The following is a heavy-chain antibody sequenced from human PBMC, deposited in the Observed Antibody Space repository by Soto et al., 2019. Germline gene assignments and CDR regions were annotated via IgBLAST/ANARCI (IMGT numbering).Heavy chain of an antibody. J-gene: IGHJ4*02. CDR1: GVIFNGYG. V-gene: IGHV3-33*01. D-gene: IGHD1-26*01. Sequence: QVQLVESGGGVVQPGRSLRLSCAASGVIFNGYGMHWVRQAPGKGLEWVAVIWYDGSEKYYADSVRGRFTISRDNSKNTLYLQMNSLRAEYTAVYYCVRDGVGATAFFGFFDYWGQGTLVTVSS. CDR2: IWYDGSEK. CDR3: VRDGVGATAFFGFFDY.